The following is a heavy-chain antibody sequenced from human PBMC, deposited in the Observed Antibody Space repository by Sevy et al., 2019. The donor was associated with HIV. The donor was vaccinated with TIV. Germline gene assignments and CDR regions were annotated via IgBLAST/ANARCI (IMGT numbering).Heavy chain of an antibody. CDR3: AGNPPDCSSTSCHFDY. CDR2: TYYRSKWYN. Sequence: SQTLSLTCAISGDSVSSNSAAWNWIRQSPSRGLEWLGRTYYRSKWYNDYAVSVKSRITINPDTSKNQFSLQLNYVTPEDTAVYYCAGNPPDCSSTSCHFDYWGQGTLVTVSS. V-gene: IGHV6-1*01. J-gene: IGHJ4*02. D-gene: IGHD2-2*01. CDR1: GDSVSSNSAA.